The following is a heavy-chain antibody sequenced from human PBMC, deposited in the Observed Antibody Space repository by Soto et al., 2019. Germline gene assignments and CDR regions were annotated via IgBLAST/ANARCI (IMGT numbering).Heavy chain of an antibody. J-gene: IGHJ6*02. CDR2: IYYSGST. CDR3: ARVRRITTKRYYYYYYGMDV. D-gene: IGHD3-16*01. CDR1: GGSISSGGYY. V-gene: IGHV4-31*03. Sequence: SETLSLTCTVSGGSISSGGYYWSWIRQHPGKGLEWIGYIYYSGSTYYNPSLKSRVTISVDTSKNQFSLKLSSVTAADTAVYYCARVRRITTKRYYYYYYGMDVWGQGTTVTVSS.